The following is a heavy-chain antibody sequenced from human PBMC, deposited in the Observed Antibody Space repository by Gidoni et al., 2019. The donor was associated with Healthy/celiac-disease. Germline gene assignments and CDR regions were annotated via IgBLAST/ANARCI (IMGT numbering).Heavy chain of an antibody. CDR2: INHSGST. CDR3: ARVWGTYSGYAQYYYYYYGMDV. CDR1: GGSFSGYY. D-gene: IGHD5-12*01. Sequence: QVQLQQCGAGLLKPSETLSLTCAVYGGSFSGYYCSWIRQPPGKGLEWIGEINHSGSTNYNPSLKSRVTISVDTSKNQFSLKLSSVTAADTAVYYCARVWGTYSGYAQYYYYYYGMDVWGQGTTVTVSS. V-gene: IGHV4-34*01. J-gene: IGHJ6*02.